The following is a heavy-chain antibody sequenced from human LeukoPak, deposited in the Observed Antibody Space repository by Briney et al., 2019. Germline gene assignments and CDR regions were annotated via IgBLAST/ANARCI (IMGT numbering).Heavy chain of an antibody. J-gene: IGHJ4*02. D-gene: IGHD3-16*02. CDR3: AKLGAIGYTTDY. Sequence: AGGSLRLSCAASGFTFSSYAMSWVRQAPGKGLEWVSAISGSGGSRGGSTNYADSVKGRFTIYRDNSKNTLYLKMNSLRAEDTAVYYCAKLGAIGYTTDYWGQGTLVTVSS. CDR2: ISGSGGSRGGST. V-gene: IGHV3-23*01. CDR1: GFTFSSYA.